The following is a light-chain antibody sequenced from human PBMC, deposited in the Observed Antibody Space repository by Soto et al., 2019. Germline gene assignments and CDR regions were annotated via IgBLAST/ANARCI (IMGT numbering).Light chain of an antibody. CDR3: QQYNTYST. CDR1: QTIFNW. CDR2: DAS. J-gene: IGKJ5*01. Sequence: DIQMTQSPSTLSASVGDRVTITCRASQTIFNWLAWYQRKPGKAPKALIYDASTLRSGVPSRFSGGGSGTEFTLTISSLQPDDFATYYCQQYNTYSTFGQGTRLEIK. V-gene: IGKV1-5*01.